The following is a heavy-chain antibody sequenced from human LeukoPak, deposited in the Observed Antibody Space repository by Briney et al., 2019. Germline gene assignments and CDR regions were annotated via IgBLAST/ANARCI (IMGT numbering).Heavy chain of an antibody. J-gene: IGHJ4*02. V-gene: IGHV1-46*01. D-gene: IGHD1-26*01. CDR3: ARESDSGKDFDC. CDR2: INPNNGNT. CDR1: GYTFTYHY. Sequence: ASVKVSCTASGYTFTYHYIHLVRQAPGQGLEWMGIINPNNGNTNYAEKFQGRVTITRDTSTSTVYMELSSLCSEDTAVYYCARESDSGKDFDCWGQGTLVTVSS.